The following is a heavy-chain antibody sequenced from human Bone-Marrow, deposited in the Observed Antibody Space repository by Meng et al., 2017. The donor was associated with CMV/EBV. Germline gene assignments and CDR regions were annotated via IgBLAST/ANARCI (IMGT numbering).Heavy chain of an antibody. CDR3: ARDGSGYGYPL. CDR2: ISHSGSST. J-gene: IGHJ4*02. Sequence: GGSLRLFCIASGFIFSNYEMNWVRQAPGKGLEWVSYISHSGSSTHYADSVKGRFTISRDNAKNSLFLQMNSLRAEDTAVYYCARDGSGYGYPLGGQGTLVTVSS. CDR1: GFIFSNYE. V-gene: IGHV3-48*03. D-gene: IGHD5-18*01.